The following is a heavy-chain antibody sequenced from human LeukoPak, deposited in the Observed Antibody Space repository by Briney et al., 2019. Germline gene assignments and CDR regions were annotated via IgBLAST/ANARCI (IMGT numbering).Heavy chain of an antibody. CDR2: IYYSGST. CDR3: TRFFDSSGYYHGSSDP. J-gene: IGHJ5*02. CDR1: GGSISGYY. Sequence: SETLSLTCTVSGGSISGYYWGWIRQPPGKGLEWIGSIYYSGSTYYNPSLKSRVTISVDTSKNQFSLKLSSVTAADTAVYYCTRFFDSSGYYHGSSDPWGQGTLVTVSS. V-gene: IGHV4-39*01. D-gene: IGHD3-22*01.